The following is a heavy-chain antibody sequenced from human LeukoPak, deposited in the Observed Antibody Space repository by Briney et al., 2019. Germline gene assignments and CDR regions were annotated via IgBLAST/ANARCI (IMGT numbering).Heavy chain of an antibody. CDR2: IYTSGST. CDR3: AKRTVPFCLLLFAFDF. Sequence: SETLSLTCTVSGGSISSGSYYWSWIRQPAGKGLEWIGRIYTSGSTNYNPSLKSRVTISVDTSKNQFSHKLSSLTAADTAVYSWAKRTVPFCLLLFAFDFWGQGTMVTVSS. CDR1: GGSISSGSYY. V-gene: IGHV4-61*02. J-gene: IGHJ3*01. D-gene: IGHD3-10*01.